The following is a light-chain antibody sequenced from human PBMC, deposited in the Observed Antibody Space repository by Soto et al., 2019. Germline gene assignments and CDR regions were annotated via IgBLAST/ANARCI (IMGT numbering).Light chain of an antibody. Sequence: DSHMAQSPSSLSASVGYRFPITCWASQSISSYLNWYEQKPGKAPNLLIYAASSLQSGVPSRFSGSGSGTDFTLTISSLQPEDFEPYYCQQSYSNPRTFGQGTKVDIK. V-gene: IGKV1-39*01. CDR2: AAS. CDR1: QSISSY. J-gene: IGKJ1*01. CDR3: QQSYSNPRT.